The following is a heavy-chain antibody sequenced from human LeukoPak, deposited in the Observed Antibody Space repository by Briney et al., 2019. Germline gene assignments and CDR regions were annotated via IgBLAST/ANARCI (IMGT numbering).Heavy chain of an antibody. CDR2: IYYSGRT. J-gene: IGHJ3*02. CDR3: ARGTSKGDDFWSGYYTAYAFDI. Sequence: SETLSLTCTVSGGSISSSRYYWGWIRQPPGKGLEWIGSIYYSGRTYYNPSLKSRVTISVDTSKNQFSLKLSSVTAADTAVYYCARGTSKGDDFWSGYYTAYAFDIWGQGTMVTVSS. V-gene: IGHV4-39*07. CDR1: GGSISSSRYY. D-gene: IGHD3-3*01.